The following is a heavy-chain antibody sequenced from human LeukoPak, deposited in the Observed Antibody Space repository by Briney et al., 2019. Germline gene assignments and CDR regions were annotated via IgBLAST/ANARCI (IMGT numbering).Heavy chain of an antibody. CDR2: INHSGST. J-gene: IGHJ5*02. D-gene: IGHD2-2*01. V-gene: IGHV4-34*01. CDR1: DGSISIYY. CDR3: ARGLSRQGSRFNWFDP. Sequence: PSETLSLTCTVSDGSISIYYWSWIRQPPGKGLEWIGEINHSGSTNYNPSLKSRVTISVDTSKNQFSLKLSSVTAADTAVYYCARGLSRQGSRFNWFDPWGQGTLVTVSS.